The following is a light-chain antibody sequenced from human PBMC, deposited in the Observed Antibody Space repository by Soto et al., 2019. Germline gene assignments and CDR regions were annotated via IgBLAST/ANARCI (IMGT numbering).Light chain of an antibody. V-gene: IGKV1-5*03. CDR1: QSISTW. CDR2: KAS. Sequence: DIQMTQSPSTLSASVGDRVTITCRASQSISTWLAWYQQKPGTAPNLLIYKASTLQSGVPSRFRGSGSGTEFTLPLSSLQLDDSATYYCQQYNDNWTFGQGTKVEIK. J-gene: IGKJ1*01. CDR3: QQYNDNWT.